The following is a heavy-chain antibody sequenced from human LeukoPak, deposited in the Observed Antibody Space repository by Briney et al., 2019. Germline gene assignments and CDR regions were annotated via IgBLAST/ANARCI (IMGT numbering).Heavy chain of an antibody. CDR2: IYYSGST. J-gene: IGHJ2*01. Sequence: SETLSLTGTGSGVSISSYYWSWIRQPPGKGLEWIGYIYYSGSTNYNPSLKSRVTISVDTSKNQFSLKLSSVTAADTAMYYCARDLNGGTGSYWYFDLWGRGTLVTVSS. CDR1: GVSISSYY. D-gene: IGHD4-23*01. V-gene: IGHV4-59*12. CDR3: ARDLNGGTGSYWYFDL.